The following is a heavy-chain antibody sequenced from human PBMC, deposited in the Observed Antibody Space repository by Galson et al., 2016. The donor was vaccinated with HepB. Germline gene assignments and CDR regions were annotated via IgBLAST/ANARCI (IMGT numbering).Heavy chain of an antibody. J-gene: IGHJ4*02. CDR3: GRASGYFDY. D-gene: IGHD1-26*01. Sequence: TLSLTCGVSGDSISSGGYSWGWIRQPPGQGLQLMGYISGIGSPYLHPSFKGRVTLSTDRSKNQFSLHLNSVTAADTAVYYCGRASGYFDYWGRGILVTVSS. CDR1: GDSISSGGYS. CDR2: ISGIGSP. V-gene: IGHV4-30-2*01.